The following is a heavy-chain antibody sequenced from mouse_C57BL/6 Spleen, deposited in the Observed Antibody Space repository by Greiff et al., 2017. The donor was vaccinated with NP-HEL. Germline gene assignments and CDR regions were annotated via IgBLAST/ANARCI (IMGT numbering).Heavy chain of an antibody. CDR3: ASRGSYYFDY. D-gene: IGHD1-1*01. Sequence: QVQLKQSGPELVKPGASVKISCKASGYAFSSSWMNWVKQRPGKGLEWIGRIYPGDGDTNYNGKFKGKATLTADKSSSTAYMQLSSLTSEDSAVYFCASRGSYYFDYWGQGTTLTVSS. CDR2: IYPGDGDT. V-gene: IGHV1-82*01. CDR1: GYAFSSSW. J-gene: IGHJ2*01.